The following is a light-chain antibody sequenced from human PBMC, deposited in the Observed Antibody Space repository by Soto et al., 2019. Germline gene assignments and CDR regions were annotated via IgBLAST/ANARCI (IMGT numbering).Light chain of an antibody. CDR1: SSNIGAGYD. CDR2: GNN. Sequence: QCVLTQAPSGSGAPGQRVTISCTGSSSNIGAGYDVHWYQRLPGTAPKVLIYGNNNRPSGVPDRFSGSKSGTSASLAITGLQAEDEADYYCQSYDSSLSGSYVFGTGTKVTVL. J-gene: IGLJ1*01. V-gene: IGLV1-40*01. CDR3: QSYDSSLSGSYV.